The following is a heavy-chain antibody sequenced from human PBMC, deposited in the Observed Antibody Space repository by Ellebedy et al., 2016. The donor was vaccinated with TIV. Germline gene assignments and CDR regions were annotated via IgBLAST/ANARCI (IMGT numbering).Heavy chain of an antibody. J-gene: IGHJ5*02. CDR2: IYTSGST. CDR1: GGSISSGSYY. CDR3: ARVWSGPYEYWFDP. V-gene: IGHV4-61*02. Sequence: SETLSLXXTVSGGSISSGSYYWIWIRQPAGKGLEWIGRIYTSGSTNYNPSLKSRVTMSVDTSKNQFSLKLSSVTAADTAVYYCARVWSGPYEYWFDPWGQGTLVTVSS. D-gene: IGHD3-3*01.